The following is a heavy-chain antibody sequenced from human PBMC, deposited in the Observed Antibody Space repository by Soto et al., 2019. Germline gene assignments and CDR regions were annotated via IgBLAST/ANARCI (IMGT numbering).Heavy chain of an antibody. Sequence: QVQLQESGPGLVKPSGTLSLTCAVSGGSISSSNWWSWVRQPPGKGLEWIGEIYHSGSTNYNPSLKSRATIAVDKSKNQCSLKLSSVTAADTAVYYCARQLDDYVWGSYRYDYWGQGTLVTVSS. CDR2: IYHSGST. CDR1: GGSISSSNW. V-gene: IGHV4-4*02. D-gene: IGHD3-16*02. CDR3: ARQLDDYVWGSYRYDY. J-gene: IGHJ4*02.